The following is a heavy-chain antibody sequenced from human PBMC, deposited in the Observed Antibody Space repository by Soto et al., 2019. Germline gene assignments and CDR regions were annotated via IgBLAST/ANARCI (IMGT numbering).Heavy chain of an antibody. D-gene: IGHD6-6*01. Sequence: EVQLLESGGGLVQPGGPLRLSCAASGFTFSSYAMSWVRQAPGKGLEWVSAISGSGGSTYYADSVKGRFTISRDNSKNTLYLQMNSLRAEDTAVYYCAKAQQLVSGFDYWGQGTLVTVSS. CDR3: AKAQQLVSGFDY. V-gene: IGHV3-23*01. J-gene: IGHJ4*02. CDR2: ISGSGGST. CDR1: GFTFSSYA.